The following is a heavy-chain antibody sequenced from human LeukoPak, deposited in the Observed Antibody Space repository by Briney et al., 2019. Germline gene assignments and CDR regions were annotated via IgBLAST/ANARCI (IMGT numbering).Heavy chain of an antibody. V-gene: IGHV3-48*02. CDR2: IRSSGSPI. CDR1: GFTFSSYS. Sequence: GGSLRLSCAASGFTFSSYSMNWVRQAPGKGLEWVSYIRSSGSPIYYADSVRGRFTISRDNAKNSLYLQMKSLRDEDTAVYYCVRDPDALDFWGQGTPVTVSS. J-gene: IGHJ4*02. CDR3: VRDPDALDF.